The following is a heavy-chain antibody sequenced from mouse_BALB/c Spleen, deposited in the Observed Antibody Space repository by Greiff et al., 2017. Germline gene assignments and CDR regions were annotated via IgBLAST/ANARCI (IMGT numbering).Heavy chain of an antibody. J-gene: IGHJ2*01. CDR3: ARWGYYFDY. CDR1: GYTFTSYW. Sequence: VQLQESGAELAKPGASVKMSCKASGYTFTSYWMHWVKQRPGQGLEWIGYINPSTGYTEYNQKFKDKDTLTADKSSSTAYMQLSSLTSEDSAVYYCARWGYYFDYWGQGTTLTVSS. V-gene: IGHV1-7*01. CDR2: INPSTGYT.